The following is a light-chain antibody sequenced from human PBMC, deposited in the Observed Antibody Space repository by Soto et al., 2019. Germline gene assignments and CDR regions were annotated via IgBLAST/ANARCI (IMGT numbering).Light chain of an antibody. J-gene: IGKJ4*01. CDR2: GAS. V-gene: IGKV3-15*01. CDR1: QNVGNN. CDR3: HRYGDSPLT. Sequence: EIVMTQYPATLSVSPGERATLSCRASQNVGNNLVWYQQKPGQAPRLLIYGASTRAAGIPARFSGSGSGTDFTLTISRLEPEDFALYFCHRYGDSPLTFGGGTKVDIK.